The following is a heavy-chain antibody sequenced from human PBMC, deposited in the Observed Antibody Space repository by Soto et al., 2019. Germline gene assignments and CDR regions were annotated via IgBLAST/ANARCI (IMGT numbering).Heavy chain of an antibody. Sequence: EVQLVESGGGLVQPGSSLRLSCAASGFTFSSYSMNWVRQAPGKGLEWVSYISSSSNTIYYTDSVKGRFTISRDNAKNSLYLQMNSLRDEDTAVYYCARTFGAFDWFRYFDSWGQGTLVTVSS. CDR2: ISSSSNTI. CDR1: GFTFSSYS. J-gene: IGHJ4*02. V-gene: IGHV3-48*02. D-gene: IGHD3-9*01. CDR3: ARTFGAFDWFRYFDS.